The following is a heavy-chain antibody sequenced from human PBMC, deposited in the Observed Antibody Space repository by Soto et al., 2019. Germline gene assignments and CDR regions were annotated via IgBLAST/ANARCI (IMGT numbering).Heavy chain of an antibody. CDR2: FYPGDSDT. V-gene: IGHV5-51*01. CDR1: GYSFASYW. D-gene: IGHD3-22*01. J-gene: IGHJ4*02. CDR3: ARYYDTSGMFDS. Sequence: PGESLKISCKGSGYSFASYWIGWVRQMPGKGPEWMGIFYPGDSDTRYSPSFQGQVTISADKSISTAYLQWSSLRASDSAIYYCARYYDTSGMFDSWGQGALVTVSS.